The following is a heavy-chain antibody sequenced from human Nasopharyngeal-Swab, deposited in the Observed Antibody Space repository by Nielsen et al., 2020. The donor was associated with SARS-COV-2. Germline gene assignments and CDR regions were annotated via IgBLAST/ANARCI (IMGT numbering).Heavy chain of an antibody. CDR1: GFTFNQYY. V-gene: IGHV1-46*02. J-gene: IGHJ4*02. CDR3: ATERGTLQKFFEY. CDR2: IGSSEGGV. D-gene: IGHD3-16*01. Sequence: ASVKVSCKASGFTFNQYYMHWVRQAPGQGLEWMGAIGSSEGGVTYAQKFQGRVTMTRDTSTGTVYMELRSLRSEDTAVHYCATERGTLQKFFEYWGQGTLVTVSS.